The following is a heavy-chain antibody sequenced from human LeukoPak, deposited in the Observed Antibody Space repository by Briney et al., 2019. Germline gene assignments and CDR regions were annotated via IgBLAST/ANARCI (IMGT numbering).Heavy chain of an antibody. Sequence: SETLSLTCAVYGGSFSGYYWSWIRQPQGKGLEWIGEINHSGSTNYNPSLKSRVTISVDTSKNQFSLKLSSVTAADTAVYYCARGPYYYMDVWGKGTTVTVSS. CDR3: ARGPYYYMDV. V-gene: IGHV4-34*01. J-gene: IGHJ6*03. CDR2: INHSGST. CDR1: GGSFSGYY.